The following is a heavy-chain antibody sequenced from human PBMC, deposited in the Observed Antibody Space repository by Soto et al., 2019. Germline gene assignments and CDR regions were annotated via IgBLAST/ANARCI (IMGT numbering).Heavy chain of an antibody. D-gene: IGHD6-13*01. V-gene: IGHV4-59*01. Sequence: PSETLSLTCTVSGGSISSYYWSWIRQPPGKGLEWIGYIYYSGSTNYNPSLKSRVTISVDTSKNQFSLKLSSVTAADTAVYYCARAYSSSWYRGGRDYCGMEVWGQGTLVTVSS. CDR2: IYYSGST. J-gene: IGHJ6*02. CDR3: ARAYSSSWYRGGRDYCGMEV. CDR1: GGSISSYY.